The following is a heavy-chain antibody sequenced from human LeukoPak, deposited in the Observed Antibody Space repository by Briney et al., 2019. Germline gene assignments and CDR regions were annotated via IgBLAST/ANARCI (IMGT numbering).Heavy chain of an antibody. J-gene: IGHJ4*02. Sequence: GRSLRLSCAASGFTFSSYGMHWVRQAPGKGLEWVAVISYDGSNKYYADSVKGRFTISRDNSKNTLYLQMNSLRAEDTAVYYCAREPYSSSWYYFDYWGQGTLVTVSS. CDR1: GFTFSSYG. V-gene: IGHV3-30*03. D-gene: IGHD6-13*01. CDR2: ISYDGSNK. CDR3: AREPYSSSWYYFDY.